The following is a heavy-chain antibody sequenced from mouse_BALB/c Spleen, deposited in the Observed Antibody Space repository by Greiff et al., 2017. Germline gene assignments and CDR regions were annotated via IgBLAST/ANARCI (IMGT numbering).Heavy chain of an antibody. CDR2: ISSGGST. D-gene: IGHD2-2*01. CDR1: GFTFSSYA. J-gene: IGHJ3*01. Sequence: EVKLVESGGGLVKPGGSLKLSCAASGFTFSSYAMSWVRQTPEKRLEWVASISSGGSTYYPDSVKGRFTISRDNARNILYLQMSSLRSEDTAMYYCARGAYGYDEGFAYWGQGTLVTVSA. CDR3: ARGAYGYDEGFAY. V-gene: IGHV5-6-5*01.